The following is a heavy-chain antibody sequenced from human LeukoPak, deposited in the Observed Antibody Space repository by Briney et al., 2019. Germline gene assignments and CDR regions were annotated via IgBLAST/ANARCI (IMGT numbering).Heavy chain of an antibody. CDR1: GFTFNNVY. CDR3: TTSLTTPGGFDY. CDR2: IASESDGGTT. J-gene: IGHJ4*02. Sequence: GGSLRLSCAASGFTFNNVYIGWVRQAPGKGLEWVGRIASESDGGTTHYAAPVQGRFTLSGDASKTTLFLQMTSLKTEDTAVYFCTTSLTTPGGFDYWGQGTLVTVSS. V-gene: IGHV3-15*04. D-gene: IGHD1/OR15-1a*01.